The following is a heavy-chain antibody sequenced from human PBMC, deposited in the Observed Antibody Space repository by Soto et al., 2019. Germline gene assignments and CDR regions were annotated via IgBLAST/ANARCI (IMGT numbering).Heavy chain of an antibody. CDR3: ARGLHTYTWNPGWFHP. CDR1: GYTLTSYD. CDR2: KTLKSGKT. V-gene: IGHV1-8*01. J-gene: IGHJ5*02. D-gene: IGHD1-20*01. Sequence: ASVKVSCKASGYTLTSYDLYWVRQASGQGLEMMGGKTLKSGKTGYAHKFQCRVSMTTNSCISTAYMELSRLRSEDTAVYYCARGLHTYTWNPGWFHPCGQGTLITVST.